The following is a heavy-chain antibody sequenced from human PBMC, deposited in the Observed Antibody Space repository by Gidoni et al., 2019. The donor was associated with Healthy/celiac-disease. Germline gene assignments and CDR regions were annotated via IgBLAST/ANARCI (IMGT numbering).Heavy chain of an antibody. CDR3: AREKGPRGLGWFDP. CDR1: GGSSSSSY. CDR2: IYYSGST. D-gene: IGHD6-6*01. V-gene: IGHV4-59*01. Sequence: QVQLQESGPGLVKPSETLSLTCPVSGGSSSSSYWSWIRQPPGKGLEWRGYIYYSGSTNDNPSIKSRVTISVDTSKNQFSLKLSSVTAADTAVYYCAREKGPRGLGWFDPWGQGTLVTVSS. J-gene: IGHJ5*02.